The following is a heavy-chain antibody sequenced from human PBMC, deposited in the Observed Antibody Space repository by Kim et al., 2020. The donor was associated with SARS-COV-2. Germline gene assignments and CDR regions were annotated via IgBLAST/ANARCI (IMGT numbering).Heavy chain of an antibody. D-gene: IGHD5-18*01. CDR1: GFTFSDYY. CDR3: ATGQPVDTAMVRGNY. Sequence: GGSLRLSCAASGFTFSDYYMSWIRQAPGKGLEWVSYISSSSSYTNYADSVKGRFTISRDNAKNSLYLQMNSLRAEDTAVYYCATGQPVDTAMVRGNYWGQGTLVTVSS. J-gene: IGHJ4*02. V-gene: IGHV3-11*03. CDR2: ISSSSSYT.